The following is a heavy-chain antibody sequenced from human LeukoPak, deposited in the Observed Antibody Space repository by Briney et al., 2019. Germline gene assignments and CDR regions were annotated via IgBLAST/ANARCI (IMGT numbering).Heavy chain of an antibody. CDR3: ARDGGGFDP. V-gene: IGHV1-24*01. J-gene: IGHJ5*02. CDR1: AYTLTELS. D-gene: IGHD2-15*01. CDR2: FDPEDGET. Sequence: RASVKVSCKLSAYTLTELSMHWVRQAPGKGLEWMGRFDPEDGETIYAQKFQGRVTMTEDTSTDTAYMELSSLRSEDTAVYYCARDGGGFDPWGQGTLVTVSS.